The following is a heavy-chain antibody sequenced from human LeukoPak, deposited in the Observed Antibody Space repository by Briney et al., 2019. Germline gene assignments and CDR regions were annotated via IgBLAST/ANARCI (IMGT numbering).Heavy chain of an antibody. CDR3: ARDRDGDYSHFDL. Sequence: GGSLRLSCAASGFTFSSYSINWVRQAPGKGLEWVSSISSSSSYIYYADSVKGRFTISRDNAKNSLYLQMNSLRAEDTAVYYCARDRDGDYSHFDLWGRGTLVTVSS. J-gene: IGHJ2*01. D-gene: IGHD4-17*01. CDR1: GFTFSSYS. V-gene: IGHV3-21*01. CDR2: ISSSSSYI.